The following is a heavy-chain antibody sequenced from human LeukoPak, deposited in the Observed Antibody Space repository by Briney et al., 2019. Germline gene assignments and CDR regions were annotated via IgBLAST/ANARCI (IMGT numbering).Heavy chain of an antibody. CDR2: IYVSGST. D-gene: IGHD1-7*01. CDR3: ARDSGTTGEVKFDP. J-gene: IGHJ5*02. Sequence: PSETLSLTCTVSGASISSYYWSWIRQPAGKGLERIGRIYVSGSTTYNPSLESRVTMSLDTSKNQISLKVSSVTAADTAVYYCARDSGTTGEVKFDPWGQGTLVTVSS. CDR1: GASISSYY. V-gene: IGHV4-4*07.